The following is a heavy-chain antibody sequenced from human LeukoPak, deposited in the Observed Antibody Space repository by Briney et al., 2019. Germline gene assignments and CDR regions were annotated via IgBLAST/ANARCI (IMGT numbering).Heavy chain of an antibody. CDR1: GGSFSGYY. J-gene: IGHJ3*02. Sequence: SETLSLTCAVYGGSFSGYYWSWIRQPPGKGLEWIGEINHSGSTNYNPSLKSRVTISVDTSKNQFSLKLSSVTAADTAVYYCARAAPTYYDFWSGYFGRPNAFDIWGQGTMVTVSS. CDR2: INHSGST. D-gene: IGHD3-3*01. CDR3: ARAAPTYYDFWSGYFGRPNAFDI. V-gene: IGHV4-34*01.